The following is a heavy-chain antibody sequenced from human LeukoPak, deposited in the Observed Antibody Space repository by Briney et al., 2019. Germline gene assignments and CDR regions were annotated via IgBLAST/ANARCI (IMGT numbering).Heavy chain of an antibody. D-gene: IGHD3-22*01. Sequence: SETVSFTCAVYGGSFSGYYWSWIRQPPGKGLEWIGEINHSGSTNYNPPLKSRVTISVDTSKHPSSLKLSSVTAADTAVYYCARVRRLPTYYYDSSGYPTLYYFDYWGQGTLVTVSS. J-gene: IGHJ4*02. CDR2: INHSGST. CDR1: GGSFSGYY. CDR3: ARVRRLPTYYYDSSGYPTLYYFDY. V-gene: IGHV4-34*01.